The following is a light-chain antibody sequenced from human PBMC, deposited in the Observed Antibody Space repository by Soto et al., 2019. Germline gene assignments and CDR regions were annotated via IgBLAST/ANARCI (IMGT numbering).Light chain of an antibody. CDR2: WAS. V-gene: IGKV4-1*01. J-gene: IGKJ2*01. Sequence: DIVMTQSPDSLAVSLGERATINCKSSQSVLYSSNNKNYLAWYQQKPGQSPKLLIYWASTRESGVPDRFSGSGSGTDFTLTISSLQAEDVAVYYCQQYYSIPYTFGQGTELEIK. CDR3: QQYYSIPYT. CDR1: QSVLYSSNNKNY.